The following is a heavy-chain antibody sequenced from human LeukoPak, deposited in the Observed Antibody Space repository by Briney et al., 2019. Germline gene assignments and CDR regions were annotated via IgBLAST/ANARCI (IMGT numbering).Heavy chain of an antibody. CDR3: ARVHRSYDYVWGSYRQALLN. J-gene: IGHJ4*02. CDR2: ISAYNGNT. V-gene: IGHV1-18*01. Sequence: ASVKVSCKASGYTFTSYGISWVRQAPGQGLEWMGWISAYNGNTNYAQKLRGRVTMTTDTSTSTAYMELRSLRSDDTAVYYCARVHRSYDYVWGSYRQALLNWGQGTLVTVSS. D-gene: IGHD3-16*02. CDR1: GYTFTSYG.